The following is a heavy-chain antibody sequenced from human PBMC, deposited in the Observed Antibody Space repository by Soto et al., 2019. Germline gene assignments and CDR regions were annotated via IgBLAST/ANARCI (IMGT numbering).Heavy chain of an antibody. V-gene: IGHV3-74*01. CDR2: INTDGSST. J-gene: IGHJ4*02. CDR3: SKRGVDTFGLSY. CDR1: GFTFSSFW. D-gene: IGHD3-10*01. Sequence: EVQLVESGGGLVQPGGSLILSCAVSGFTFSSFWMHWVRQAPGEGLVWVSRINTDGSSTSYSDSVKGRFTISRDNAKNTRYLQMNSLRVEDTAMYYCSKRGVDTFGLSYWGQGTLVTVSS.